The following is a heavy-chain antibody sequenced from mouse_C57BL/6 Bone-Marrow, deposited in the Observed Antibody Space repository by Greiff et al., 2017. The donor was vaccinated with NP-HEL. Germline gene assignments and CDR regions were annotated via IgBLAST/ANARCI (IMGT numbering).Heavy chain of an antibody. Sequence: EVQVVESGGGLVKPGGSLKLSCAASGFTFSSYAMSWVRQTPEKRLEWVATISDGGSYTYYPDNVKGRFTISRDNAKNNLYLQMSHLKSEDTAMYYCARDLLWYPYYFDYWGQGTTLTVSS. D-gene: IGHD2-1*01. CDR1: GFTFSSYA. J-gene: IGHJ2*01. V-gene: IGHV5-4*01. CDR2: ISDGGSYT. CDR3: ARDLLWYPYYFDY.